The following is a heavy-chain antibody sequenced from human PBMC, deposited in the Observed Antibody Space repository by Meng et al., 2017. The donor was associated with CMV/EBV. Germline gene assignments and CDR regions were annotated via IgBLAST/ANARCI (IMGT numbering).Heavy chain of an antibody. J-gene: IGHJ5*02. V-gene: IGHV3-21*01. Sequence: GESLKISCAASGFTFSSYSMNWVRQAPGKGPEWVSSISSSSSYIYYADSVKGRFTISRDNAKNSLYLQMNSLRAEDTAVYYCARDLVVVGATTTGFDPWGQGTLVTVSS. CDR1: GFTFSSYS. CDR2: ISSSSSYI. D-gene: IGHD1-26*01. CDR3: ARDLVVVGATTTGFDP.